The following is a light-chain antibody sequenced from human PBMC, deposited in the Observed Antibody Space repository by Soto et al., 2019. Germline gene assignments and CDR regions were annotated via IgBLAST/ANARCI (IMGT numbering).Light chain of an antibody. CDR1: QSVSSS. J-gene: IGKJ5*01. V-gene: IGKV3-15*01. CDR2: GAS. Sequence: EIVLTQSPGTLSLSPGERATLSCRASQSVSSSQLAWYQQRPGQAPRLLVYGASTRATGISARFSGGGSVTEFTLTISSLQSEDFAVYYCQQYEKWPPSITFGQGTRLEIK. CDR3: QQYEKWPPSIT.